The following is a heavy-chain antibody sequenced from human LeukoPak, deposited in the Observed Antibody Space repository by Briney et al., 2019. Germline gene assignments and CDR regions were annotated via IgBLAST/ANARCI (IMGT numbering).Heavy chain of an antibody. CDR3: VREWDHTRMTFDI. J-gene: IGHJ3*02. CDR2: IGTYNGNT. V-gene: IGHV1-18*01. CDR1: GYTFINYA. D-gene: IGHD1-26*01. Sequence: GASVKVSCKASGYTFINYAISWVRQAPGQGLEWMGWIGTYNGNTKYAQEFQGRVTTTTDTSTSTGYMELRNLRSDDTAVYFCVREWDHTRMTFDIWGQGTMVTVSS.